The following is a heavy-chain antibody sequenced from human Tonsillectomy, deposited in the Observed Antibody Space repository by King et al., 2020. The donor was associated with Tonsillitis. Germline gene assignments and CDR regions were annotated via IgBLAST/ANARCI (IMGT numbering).Heavy chain of an antibody. D-gene: IGHD7-27*01. J-gene: IGHJ3*02. CDR1: GFTFSSYT. Sequence: VQLVQSGGGLVKPGGALRLSCAASGFTFSSYTMNWVRQAPGKGLEWVSSISSSTNSIYYADSVKGRFTISRDNTKNSLYLQMNSLRAEDTTVYYCERYRRTGSDAFDIWGQGTMVTVSS. V-gene: IGHV3-21*01. CDR2: ISSSTNSI. CDR3: ERYRRTGSDAFDI.